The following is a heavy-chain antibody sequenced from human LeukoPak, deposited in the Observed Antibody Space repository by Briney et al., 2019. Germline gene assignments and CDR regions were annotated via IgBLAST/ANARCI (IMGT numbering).Heavy chain of an antibody. V-gene: IGHV4-61*02. J-gene: IGHJ4*02. Sequence: SETLSLTCTVSGGSISSGSYYWSWIRQPAGKGLEWIGRIYTSGSTNYNPSLKSRVTISVDTSKNQFSLKLSSVTAADTAVYYCAREIFPQNEWIFDYWGQGTLVTVSS. D-gene: IGHD2-21*01. CDR3: AREIFPQNEWIFDY. CDR1: GGSISSGSYY. CDR2: IYTSGST.